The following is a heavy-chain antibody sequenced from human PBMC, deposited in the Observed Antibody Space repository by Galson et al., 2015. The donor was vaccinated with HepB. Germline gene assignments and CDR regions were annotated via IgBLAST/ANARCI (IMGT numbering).Heavy chain of an antibody. CDR3: ARDYDFWSGYLGYYLDY. CDR2: ISYDGSNK. CDR1: GFTFSSYA. D-gene: IGHD3-3*01. Sequence: SLRLSCAASGFTFSSYAMHWVRQAPGKGLEWMTVISYDGSNKYYADSVRGRFTISRDNSKNTLYLEMNGLRAEDTAVYYCARDYDFWSGYLGYYLDYWGQGTLVTVSS. V-gene: IGHV3-30-3*01. J-gene: IGHJ4*02.